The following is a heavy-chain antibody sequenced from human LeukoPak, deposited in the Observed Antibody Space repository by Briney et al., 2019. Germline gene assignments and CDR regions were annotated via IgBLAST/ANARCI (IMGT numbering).Heavy chain of an antibody. D-gene: IGHD3-3*01. CDR3: ARGLFTIFGGNWFDP. Sequence: SETLSLTCAVYGGSFSGYYWSWIRQPPGKGLEWIGEINHSGSTNYNPSLKSRVTISVDTSKNQSSLKLSSVTAADTAVYYCARGLFTIFGGNWFDPWGQGTLVTVSS. V-gene: IGHV4-34*01. J-gene: IGHJ5*02. CDR1: GGSFSGYY. CDR2: INHSGST.